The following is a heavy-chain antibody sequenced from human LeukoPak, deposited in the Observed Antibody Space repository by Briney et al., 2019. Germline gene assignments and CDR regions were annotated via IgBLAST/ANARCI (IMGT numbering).Heavy chain of an antibody. Sequence: GASVTVSFTASGYTFTIYGISWVRQAPGQGLEWMGWISAYNGNTNYAQKLQGRVTMTTDTSTSTAYMELRSLRSDAPAVSYCARAACSGGYWDYWGRGTLVTVS. D-gene: IGHD2-15*01. CDR1: GYTFTIYG. CDR2: ISAYNGNT. V-gene: IGHV1-18*01. J-gene: IGHJ4*02. CDR3: ARAACSGGYWDY.